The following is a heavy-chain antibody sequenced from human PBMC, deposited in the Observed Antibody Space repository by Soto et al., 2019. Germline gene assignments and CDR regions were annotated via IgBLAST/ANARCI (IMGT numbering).Heavy chain of an antibody. CDR3: ARAPLSGASYDFWSNHYYYYYYMDV. Sequence: ASVKVSCKASGYTFTSYDINWVRQATGQGLEWMGWMNPNSGNTGYAQKFQGRVTMTRNTSISTAYMELSSLRSEDTAVYYCARAPLSGASYDFWSNHYYYYYYMDVWGKGTTVTVSS. J-gene: IGHJ6*03. CDR2: MNPNSGNT. D-gene: IGHD3-3*01. CDR1: GYTFTSYD. V-gene: IGHV1-8*01.